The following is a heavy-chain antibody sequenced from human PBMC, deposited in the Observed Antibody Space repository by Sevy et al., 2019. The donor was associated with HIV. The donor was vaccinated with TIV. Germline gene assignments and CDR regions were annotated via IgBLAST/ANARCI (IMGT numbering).Heavy chain of an antibody. V-gene: IGHV3-11*01. D-gene: IGHD3-3*02. Sequence: GGSLRLSCAASGFTFSDYYMSWIRQAPGKGLEWLSYISNGGGIYYADSVKGRFTISRDNAKNSLYLQMNSLRAEDTAVYYCAKDILAPGLHFDYWGQGTLVTVSS. CDR1: GFTFSDYY. CDR3: AKDILAPGLHFDY. CDR2: ISNGGGI. J-gene: IGHJ4*02.